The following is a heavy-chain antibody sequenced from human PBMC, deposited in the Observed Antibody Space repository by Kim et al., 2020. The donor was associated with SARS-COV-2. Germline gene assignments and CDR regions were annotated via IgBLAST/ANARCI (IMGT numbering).Heavy chain of an antibody. J-gene: IGHJ4*02. D-gene: IGHD2-8*01. Sequence: ASVKVSCKASGFIFTKHIIHWLRQAPGQSLEWMGWINAANSDTKYSQTFQGRVTFIRDASATTAYMDLSSLRVEDTAVYYCARDRMADGSNHFDLWGQGTLVIVSS. CDR2: INAANSDT. V-gene: IGHV1-3*01. CDR1: GFIFTKHI. CDR3: ARDRMADGSNHFDL.